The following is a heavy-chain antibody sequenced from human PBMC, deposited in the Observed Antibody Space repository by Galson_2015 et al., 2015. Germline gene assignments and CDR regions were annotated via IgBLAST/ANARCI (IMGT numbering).Heavy chain of an antibody. Sequence: SLRLSCAASGFTFSSYGMHWVRQAPGKGLEWVAVISYDGSNKYYADSVKGRFTISRDNSKNTLYLQMNSLRAEDTAVYYCAKDFVATITLNYFDYWGQGTLVTVSS. J-gene: IGHJ4*02. D-gene: IGHD5-12*01. CDR2: ISYDGSNK. V-gene: IGHV3-30*18. CDR3: AKDFVATITLNYFDY. CDR1: GFTFSSYG.